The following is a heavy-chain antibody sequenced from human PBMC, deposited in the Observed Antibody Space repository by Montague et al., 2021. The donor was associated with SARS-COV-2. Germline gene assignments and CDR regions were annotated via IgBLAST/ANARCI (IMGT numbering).Heavy chain of an antibody. V-gene: IGHV4-61*02. D-gene: IGHD1-26*01. Sequence: TLSLTCSVSGGSISSGSYYWSWIRQPAGKGLEWIGRVYASGITNYNPSLKSRVTISLDTSKNQFSMRLSSVTAADTAVYFCARFGSGTLEFDLWGQGTLVTVSS. CDR3: ARFGSGTLEFDL. CDR2: VYASGIT. J-gene: IGHJ4*02. CDR1: GGSISSGSYY.